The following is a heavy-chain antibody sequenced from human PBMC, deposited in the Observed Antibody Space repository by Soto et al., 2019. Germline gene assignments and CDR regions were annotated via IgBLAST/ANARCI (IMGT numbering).Heavy chain of an antibody. Sequence: ASLKVSCKASGYTFTSYDINWVRQAPGQGLEWVGWINPTSEYTAHAQKFQGRVTLTREISTATAYMELSSLTSEDTAVYFCARQVLLGYSSDWGPVTHVTASS. CDR2: INPTSEYT. V-gene: IGHV1-8*01. CDR1: GYTFTSYD. CDR3: ARQVLLGYSSD. D-gene: IGHD2-15*01. J-gene: IGHJ4*01.